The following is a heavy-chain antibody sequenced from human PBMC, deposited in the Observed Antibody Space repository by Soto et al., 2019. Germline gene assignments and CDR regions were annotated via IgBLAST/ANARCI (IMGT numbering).Heavy chain of an antibody. CDR3: ARTYYGSGSYDYYYYGMDV. CDR2: INAGNGNT. J-gene: IGHJ6*02. V-gene: IGHV1-3*01. D-gene: IGHD3-10*01. CDR1: GYTFTSYA. Sequence: ASVKVSCKASGYTFTSYAMHWVRQAPGQRLEWMGWINAGNGNTKYSQKFQGRVTITRDTSAGTAYMELSSLRSEDTAVYYCARTYYGSGSYDYYYYGMDVWGQGTTVPVS.